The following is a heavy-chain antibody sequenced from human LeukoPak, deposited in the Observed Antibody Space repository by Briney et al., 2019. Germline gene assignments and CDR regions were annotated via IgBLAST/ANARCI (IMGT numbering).Heavy chain of an antibody. D-gene: IGHD6-6*01. CDR3: TRERWQLATYYYYYMDV. CDR1: GFSFNTYT. J-gene: IGHJ6*03. Sequence: PGGSLRLSCAASGFSFNTYTMNWVRQAPGKGLEWVAIISYDGGNKYYADSLKGRFTISRDNSKNTLYLQMNSLRPEDSAVYYCTRERWQLATYYYYYMDVWGKGTTVTVSS. CDR2: ISYDGGNK. V-gene: IGHV3-30-3*01.